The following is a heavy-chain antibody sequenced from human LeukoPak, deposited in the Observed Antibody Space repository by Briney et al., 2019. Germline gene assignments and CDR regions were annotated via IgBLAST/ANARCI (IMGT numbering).Heavy chain of an antibody. CDR3: ARDSTVVSY. CDR2: IYSGGST. Sequence: GGSLRLSXAASGFTVGSNYMSWVRQPPGKGLEWVSVIYSGGSTYYADSVKGRFTISRDNSKNTLYLQMNSLRAEDTAVYYCARDSTVVSYWGQGTLVTVSS. J-gene: IGHJ4*02. CDR1: GFTVGSNY. D-gene: IGHD4-23*01. V-gene: IGHV3-66*02.